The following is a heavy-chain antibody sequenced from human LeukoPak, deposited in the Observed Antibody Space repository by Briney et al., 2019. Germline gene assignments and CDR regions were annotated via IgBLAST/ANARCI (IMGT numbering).Heavy chain of an antibody. D-gene: IGHD3-3*01. CDR3: ARDDDDTISYGMDV. V-gene: IGHV3-7*01. Sequence: GGSLRLSCAASGFTSSSYWMSWVRQAPGKGLEWVANIKQDGSEKYYVDSVKGRFTISRDNAKNSLYLQMNSLRAEDTAVYYCARDDDDTISYGMDVWGQGTTVTVSS. CDR1: GFTSSSYW. J-gene: IGHJ6*02. CDR2: IKQDGSEK.